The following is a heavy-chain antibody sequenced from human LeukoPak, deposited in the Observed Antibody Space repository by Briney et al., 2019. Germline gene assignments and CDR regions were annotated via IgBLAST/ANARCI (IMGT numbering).Heavy chain of an antibody. J-gene: IGHJ3*02. CDR3: ARRVAVARRDAFDI. Sequence: SVKVSCKASGGTFSSYAISWVRQAPGQGLEWMGRIIPILGIANYAQKFQGRVTITADKSTSTAYMELSSLRSEDTAVYYCARRVAVARRDAFDIWGQGTMVTVSS. CDR2: IIPILGIA. V-gene: IGHV1-69*04. D-gene: IGHD6-19*01. CDR1: GGTFSSYA.